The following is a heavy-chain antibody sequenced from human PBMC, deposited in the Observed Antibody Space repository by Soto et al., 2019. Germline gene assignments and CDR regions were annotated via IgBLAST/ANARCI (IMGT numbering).Heavy chain of an antibody. Sequence: GGSLSLSCAASGFTFRDYAMNWVRHAPGKGLEWVSGFSVSGGSTYYADSVKGRFTVSRDNSKNTVFLQMNSLRAEDTAVYFCAKGMYYYASSGYSICDHWGQRTLCAVSS. J-gene: IGHJ4*02. V-gene: IGHV3-23*01. CDR1: GFTFRDYA. D-gene: IGHD3-22*01. CDR3: AKGMYYYASSGYSICDH. CDR2: FSVSGGST.